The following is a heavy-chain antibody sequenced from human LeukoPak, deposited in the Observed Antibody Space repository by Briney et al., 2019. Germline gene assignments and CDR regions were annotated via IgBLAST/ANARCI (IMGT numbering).Heavy chain of an antibody. CDR2: FNPSGGST. CDR1: GYTFTTNG. CDR3: ARVRDGYNDAFDI. D-gene: IGHD5-24*01. Sequence: AASVKVSCKASGYTFTTNGISWVRQAPGQGLEWMGVFNPSGGSTSYAQKLQGRVTMTRDTSTSTVYMELSSLRSEDTAVYYCARVRDGYNDAFDIWGQGTMVIVSS. V-gene: IGHV1-46*01. J-gene: IGHJ3*02.